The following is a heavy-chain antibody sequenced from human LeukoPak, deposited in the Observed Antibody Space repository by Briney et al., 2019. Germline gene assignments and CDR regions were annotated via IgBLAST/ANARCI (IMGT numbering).Heavy chain of an antibody. Sequence: GGSLRLSCTASGLTFTSHGFHWLRQVVGKRLEWVAFVRNDGSDTYHTNSVEGRFSISRDDSKNSLYLQMNSLRPEDTAIYYCARDRGKDYFDSWGQGTQVTVSS. V-gene: IGHV3-30*02. D-gene: IGHD4-23*01. CDR2: VRNDGSDT. J-gene: IGHJ4*02. CDR1: GLTFTSHG. CDR3: ARDRGKDYFDS.